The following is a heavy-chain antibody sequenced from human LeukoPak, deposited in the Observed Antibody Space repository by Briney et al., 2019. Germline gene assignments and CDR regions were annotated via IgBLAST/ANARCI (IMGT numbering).Heavy chain of an antibody. CDR1: GYTFTSYG. V-gene: IGHV1-8*03. CDR3: ARRRRWGNWFDP. CDR2: VNPNSGNT. D-gene: IGHD5-24*01. J-gene: IGHJ5*02. Sequence: ASVKVSCKASGYTFTSYGISWVRQATGQGLEWMGWVNPNSGNTGYAQKFQGRVTITRNTSISTAYMELSSLRSEDTAVYYCARRRRWGNWFDPWGQGTLVTVSS.